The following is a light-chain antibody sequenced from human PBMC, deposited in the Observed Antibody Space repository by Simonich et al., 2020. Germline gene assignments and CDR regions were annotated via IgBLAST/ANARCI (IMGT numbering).Light chain of an antibody. J-gene: IGLJ3*02. CDR1: VLAKKY. CDR2: KDS. Sequence: SYELTQPSSVSVSPGQTARITCSGDVLAKKYARWVQQKPGQAPGLVIYKDSERPSGIPERFSGSSSGTTVTLTISGAQVEDVADYYCYSAADNNRVFGGGTKLTVL. V-gene: IGLV3-27*01. CDR3: YSAADNNRV.